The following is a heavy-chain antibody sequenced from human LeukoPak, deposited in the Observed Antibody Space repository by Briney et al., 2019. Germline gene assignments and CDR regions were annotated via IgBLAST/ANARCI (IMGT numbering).Heavy chain of an antibody. CDR2: IYSGGST. J-gene: IGHJ4*02. CDR3: AKEGGTSRFDY. V-gene: IGHV3-66*01. D-gene: IGHD3/OR15-3a*01. Sequence: GGSLRLSCTASGFTVSHSYMSWVRQTPTKGLEWVSNIYSGGSTFYADFVEGRFTMSRDNNKNTLYLQMNSLRAEDTAVYYCAKEGGTSRFDYWGQGTLVTVSS. CDR1: GFTVSHSY.